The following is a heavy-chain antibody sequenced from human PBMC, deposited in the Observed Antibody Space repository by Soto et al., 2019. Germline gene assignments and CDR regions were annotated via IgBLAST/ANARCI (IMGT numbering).Heavy chain of an antibody. CDR3: AKVSYSSGWLVIDY. D-gene: IGHD6-19*01. CDR2: ISSGSSDT. CDR1: GFTFSRVS. V-gene: IGHV3-21*01. J-gene: IGHJ4*02. Sequence: GGSLRLSCEASGFTFSRVSMNWVRQVPGKGLEWVASISSGSSDTWYADSVKGRFIISRDNSKNTLYLQMNSLRNEDTAVYYCAKVSYSSGWLVIDYWGQGALVTVSS.